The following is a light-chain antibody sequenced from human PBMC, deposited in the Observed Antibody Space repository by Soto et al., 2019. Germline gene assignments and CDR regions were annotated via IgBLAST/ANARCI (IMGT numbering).Light chain of an antibody. J-gene: IGKJ5*01. Sequence: EIVMTQSPATLSVSPGERATISCRASQSVSSNLAWYQQKPGQAPRLLIYGASTRATGIPASFSGSVSGTELTITISSLRSEDGAVYYCQQYTDWPITYGQGTRLEIK. CDR3: QQYTDWPIT. CDR1: QSVSSN. CDR2: GAS. V-gene: IGKV3-15*01.